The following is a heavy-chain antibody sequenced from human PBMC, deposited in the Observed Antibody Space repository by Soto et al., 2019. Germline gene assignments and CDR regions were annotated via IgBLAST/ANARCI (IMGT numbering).Heavy chain of an antibody. V-gene: IGHV5-51*03. J-gene: IGHJ4*02. CDR1: GYSFTSYW. D-gene: IGHD3-3*01. CDR2: IYPGDSDT. Sequence: EVQLVQSGAEVKKPGESLKISCKGSGYSFTSYWIGWVRQMPGKGLEWMGIIYPGDSDTRYSPSFQGQVTISADKSISTAYLQWSSLKASDTAMYYCARSGQEVTIWSGYYRPSDYWGQGTLVTVSS. CDR3: ARSGQEVTIWSGYYRPSDY.